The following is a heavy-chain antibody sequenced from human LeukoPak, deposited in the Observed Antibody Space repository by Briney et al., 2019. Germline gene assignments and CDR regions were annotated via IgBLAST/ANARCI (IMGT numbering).Heavy chain of an antibody. CDR1: GFTFDNYA. CDR3: AKVRGTYSSGYFFDY. D-gene: IGHD6-19*01. Sequence: GGSLRLSCAASGFTFDNYAMHWVRQAPGKGLEWRSIISWNSGYIGYADSVKVRFTISRDNAKKSLDLQMNSLRAEDTAFYYCAKVRGTYSSGYFFDYWGQGTLVTVSS. V-gene: IGHV3-9*01. J-gene: IGHJ4*02. CDR2: ISWNSGYI.